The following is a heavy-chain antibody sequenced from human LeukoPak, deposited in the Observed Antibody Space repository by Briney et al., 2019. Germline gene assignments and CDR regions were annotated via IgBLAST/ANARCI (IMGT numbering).Heavy chain of an antibody. D-gene: IGHD3-16*02. J-gene: IGHJ4*02. CDR3: ARAAYVWGSYRYYFDY. V-gene: IGHV3-21*01. Sequence: PGGPLRLSCAASGFTSSSYSMNWVRQAPRKGLEWVSSISSSSSYIYYADSLKGRFTISRDNAKNSLYLLMDSLRAEDTAVYYCARAAYVWGSYRYYFDYWGQGTLVTVSS. CDR2: ISSSSSYI. CDR1: GFTSSSYS.